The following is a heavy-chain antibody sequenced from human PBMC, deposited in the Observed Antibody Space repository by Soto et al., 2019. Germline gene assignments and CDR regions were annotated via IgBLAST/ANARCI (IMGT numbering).Heavy chain of an antibody. CDR3: SIQLLFSGSTSCYDAYYGMDV. D-gene: IGHD2-2*01. Sequence: GGSLRLSCAASGFTFSSYWMSWVRQAPGKGLQWVANITQDGSETYYVDSVKGRFTISRDNAKNSLYLQMNSLRAEDTAVYYCSIQLLFSGSTSCYDAYYGMDVWGQGTTVTVSS. CDR1: GFTFSSYW. J-gene: IGHJ6*02. CDR2: ITQDGSET. V-gene: IGHV3-7*03.